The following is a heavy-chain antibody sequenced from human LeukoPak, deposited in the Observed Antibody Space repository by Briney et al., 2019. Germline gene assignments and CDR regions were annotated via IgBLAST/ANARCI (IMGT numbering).Heavy chain of an antibody. J-gene: IGHJ4*02. Sequence: ASVKVSCKASGGTVSSYAISWVRQAPGQGLEWMGRIIPIFGTANYAQKFQGRVTITTDESTSTAYMELSSLRSEDTAVYYCARVADTAMEYYFDYWGQGTLVTVSS. CDR2: IIPIFGTA. CDR1: GGTVSSYA. CDR3: ARVADTAMEYYFDY. V-gene: IGHV1-69*05. D-gene: IGHD5-18*01.